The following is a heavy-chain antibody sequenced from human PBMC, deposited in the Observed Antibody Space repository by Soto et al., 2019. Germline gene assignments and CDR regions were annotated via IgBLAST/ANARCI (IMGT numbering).Heavy chain of an antibody. D-gene: IGHD2-15*01. CDR3: TRDGGTENFTFSSDIVVVVAAYDAFDI. V-gene: IGHV3-49*03. CDR2: IRSKAYGGTT. CDR1: GFTFGDYA. J-gene: IGHJ3*02. Sequence: GGSLRLSCTASGFTFGDYAMSWFRQAPGKGLEWVGFIRSKAYGGTTEYAASVKGRLTISRDDSKSIAYLQMNSLKTEDTAVYYCTRDGGTENFTFSSDIVVVVAAYDAFDIWGQGTMVTVSS.